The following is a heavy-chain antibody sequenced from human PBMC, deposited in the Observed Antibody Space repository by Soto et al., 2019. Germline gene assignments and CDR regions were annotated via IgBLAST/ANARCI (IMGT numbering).Heavy chain of an antibody. D-gene: IGHD5-12*01. CDR1: GGSVSSGSYY. V-gene: IGHV4-61*01. J-gene: IGHJ1*01. CDR2: IYYSGST. CDR3: ARDSEVVAIQH. Sequence: QVQLQESGPGLVKPSETLSLTCTVSGGSVSSGSYYWSWIRQPPGKGLEWIGYIYYSGSTNYNPSLKGRVTTSVDTSKNQFSLKLSSVTAADTAVYSCARDSEVVAIQHWGQGTLVTVSS.